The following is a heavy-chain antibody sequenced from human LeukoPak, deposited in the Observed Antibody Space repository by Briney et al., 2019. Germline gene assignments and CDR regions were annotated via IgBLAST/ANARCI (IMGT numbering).Heavy chain of an antibody. J-gene: IGHJ6*03. D-gene: IGHD1-7*01. CDR3: ARVAGHWNYVNYYYYYYMDV. Sequence: ASVKVSCXASGYTFTSYDINLVRQAPGQGLERMGWMNPNSGNTGYAQKFQGRVTMTRNTSISTAYMELSSLRSEDTAVYYCARVAGHWNYVNYYYYYYMDVWGKGTTVTVSS. V-gene: IGHV1-8*01. CDR1: GYTFTSYD. CDR2: MNPNSGNT.